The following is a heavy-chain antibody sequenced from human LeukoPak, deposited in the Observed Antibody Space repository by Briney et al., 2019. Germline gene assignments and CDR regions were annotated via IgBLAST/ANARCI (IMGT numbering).Heavy chain of an antibody. CDR3: ARGVLRYYGSGSLDY. Sequence: GASVKVSCKASGYTFTSDGISWGRQAPGQGLEWMGWISGYNGNTNYAQTPQGRVTMTTDTSTSTAYMELRSLRSDDTAVYYCARGVLRYYGSGSLDYWGQGTLVTASS. D-gene: IGHD3-10*01. V-gene: IGHV1-18*01. CDR1: GYTFTSDG. CDR2: ISGYNGNT. J-gene: IGHJ4*02.